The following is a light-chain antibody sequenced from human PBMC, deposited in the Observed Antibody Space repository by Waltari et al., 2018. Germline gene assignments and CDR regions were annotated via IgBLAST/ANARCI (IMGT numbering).Light chain of an antibody. V-gene: IGKV3-15*01. CDR2: GAS. CDR1: QSVGSK. J-gene: IGKJ1*01. Sequence: ELVMTQFPATLSVSTGESATLPCRASQSVGSKVAWYQQKPGQAPRPLFYGASTRATGIPARFSGSGSGTEFTRTISSLQSEDFAVYYCQQYDNWPPRPFGQGTKVEMK. CDR3: QQYDNWPPRP.